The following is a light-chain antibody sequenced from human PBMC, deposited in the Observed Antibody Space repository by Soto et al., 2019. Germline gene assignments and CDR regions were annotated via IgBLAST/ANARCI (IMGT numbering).Light chain of an antibody. CDR3: QTWDSGAGV. J-gene: IGLJ1*01. V-gene: IGLV3-1*01. CDR1: NVGGQF. CDR2: QDT. Sequence: SYELTQPPSVSVSPGQTARTTCSGDNVGGQFACWYQQKPGQSPVLVIYQDTKRPSGIPERFSGSNSGNTATLTISGTQAMDEADYYCQTWDSGAGVFGTGTKVTVL.